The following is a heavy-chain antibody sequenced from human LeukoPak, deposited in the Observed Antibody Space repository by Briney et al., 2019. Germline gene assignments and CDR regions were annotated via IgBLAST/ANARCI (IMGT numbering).Heavy chain of an antibody. CDR3: ARSYYYDFWSGYPFGY. CDR2: INPNSGGT. Sequence: ASVKVSCKASGYTFTGYYMHWVRQAPGQGLEWMGWINPNSGGTNYAQKFQGRVTMTRDTSISTAYMELSRLRSDDTAVYYCARSYYYDFWSGYPFGYWGQGTLVTVSS. D-gene: IGHD3-3*01. V-gene: IGHV1-2*02. CDR1: GYTFTGYY. J-gene: IGHJ4*02.